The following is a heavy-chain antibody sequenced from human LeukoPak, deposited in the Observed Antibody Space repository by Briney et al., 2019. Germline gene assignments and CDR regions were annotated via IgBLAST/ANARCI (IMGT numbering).Heavy chain of an antibody. CDR3: AREGAGYSYGYLGFDY. J-gene: IGHJ4*02. CDR1: GYTFTSYA. Sequence: ASVRVSCKASGYTFTSYAMHWGREAPGQRLVWRGWITAVNGNTKYSQKFQSRVTITRDTSASTAYMELSSLRSEDTAVYYCAREGAGYSYGYLGFDYWGQGTLVTVSS. D-gene: IGHD5-18*01. CDR2: ITAVNGNT. V-gene: IGHV1-3*01.